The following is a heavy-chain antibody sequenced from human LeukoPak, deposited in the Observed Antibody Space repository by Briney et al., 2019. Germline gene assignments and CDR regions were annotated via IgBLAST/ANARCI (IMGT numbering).Heavy chain of an antibody. D-gene: IGHD6-13*01. CDR1: GFTVSSNY. Sequence: PGGSLRLSCAASGFTVSSNYMSWVRQAPGKGLEWVSVIYSGGSTYYADSVKGRFTISRDNSKNTLYLQMNSLRAEDTAVYYCASRYSSSWFDCYFDYWGQGTLVTVSS. CDR3: ASRYSSSWFDCYFDY. J-gene: IGHJ4*02. V-gene: IGHV3-53*01. CDR2: IYSGGST.